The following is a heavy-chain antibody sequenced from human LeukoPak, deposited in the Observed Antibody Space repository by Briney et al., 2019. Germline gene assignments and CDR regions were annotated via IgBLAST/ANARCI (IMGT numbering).Heavy chain of an antibody. D-gene: IGHD3-22*01. CDR3: ARYYDSSGYWSTPHFDS. CDR1: GDSFSGISFY. J-gene: IGHJ4*02. CDR2: IQYSGST. Sequence: SETLSLTCTVSGDSFSGISFYWSWIRQPPGKGLQYIGNIQYSGSTNYNPSLKIRVTISVDTSKNQFSLKLSSVTAADTAVYYCARYYDSSGYWSTPHFDSWGQGTLVTVSS. V-gene: IGHV4-61*01.